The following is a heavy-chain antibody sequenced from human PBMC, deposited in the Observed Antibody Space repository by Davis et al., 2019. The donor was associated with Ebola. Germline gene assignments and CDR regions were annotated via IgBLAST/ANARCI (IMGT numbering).Heavy chain of an antibody. CDR2: IKSKTDGGTT. Sequence: GGSLRLSCAASGFTFSSYWMNWVRQAPGKGLEWVGRIKSKTDGGTTDYAAPVKGRFTISRDDSKNTLYLQMNSLKTEDTAVYYCTTHDCGDPFDCWGQGTLVTVSS. J-gene: IGHJ4*02. CDR3: TTHDCGDPFDC. D-gene: IGHD4-17*01. CDR1: GFTFSSYW. V-gene: IGHV3-15*01.